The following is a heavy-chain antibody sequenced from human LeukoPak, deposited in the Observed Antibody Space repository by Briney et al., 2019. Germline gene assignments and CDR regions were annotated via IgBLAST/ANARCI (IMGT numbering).Heavy chain of an antibody. D-gene: IGHD3-9*01. V-gene: IGHV4-34*01. CDR1: GGSFSGYY. J-gene: IGHJ3*02. CDR2: INHSGST. Sequence: SETLSLTCAVYGGSFSGYYWSWIRQAPGKGLEWIGEINHSGSTNYNPSLKSRVTISVDTSKNQFSLKLSSVTAADTAVYYCARWVRYLDWLPYDAFDIWGQGTMVTVSS. CDR3: ARWVRYLDWLPYDAFDI.